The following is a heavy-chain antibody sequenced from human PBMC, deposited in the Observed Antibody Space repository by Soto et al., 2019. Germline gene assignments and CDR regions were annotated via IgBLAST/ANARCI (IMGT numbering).Heavy chain of an antibody. Sequence: ASVKVSCKASGYTFTSYYTHWVRQAPGQGLEWMGIINPSGGSTSYAQKFQGRVTMTRDTSTGTVYMELSSLRSEDTAVYYCASHSAIKQWLVLGTYYYYGMDVWGQGTTVTVSS. CDR1: GYTFTSYY. J-gene: IGHJ6*02. CDR3: ASHSAIKQWLVLGTYYYYGMDV. D-gene: IGHD6-19*01. V-gene: IGHV1-46*01. CDR2: INPSGGST.